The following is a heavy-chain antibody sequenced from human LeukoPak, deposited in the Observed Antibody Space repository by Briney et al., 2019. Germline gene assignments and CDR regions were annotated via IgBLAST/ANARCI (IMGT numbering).Heavy chain of an antibody. D-gene: IGHD2/OR15-2a*01. CDR1: GFTFSSYG. CDR3: AKGVLRSLDY. V-gene: IGHV3-30*02. J-gene: IGHJ4*02. Sequence: PGGSLRLSCAASGFTFSSYGMHWVRQAPRKGLEWVAFIRYDGSNKYYADSVKGRFTISRDNSKNTLYLQMNSLRAEDTAVYYCAKGVLRSLDYWGQGTLVTVSS. CDR2: IRYDGSNK.